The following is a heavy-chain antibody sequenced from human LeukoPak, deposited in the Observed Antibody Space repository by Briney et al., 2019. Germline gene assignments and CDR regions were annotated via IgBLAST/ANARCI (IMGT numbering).Heavy chain of an antibody. Sequence: ASVKVSCKASGYSFTSNYIHWVRQAPGQGLEWMGMIYPSDGSTSYAQKFQGRVTVTRDTSTSTVHMELSGLRSEGTAVYYCARDQEAFDYWGQGTLVTVSS. J-gene: IGHJ4*02. CDR1: GYSFTSNY. CDR3: ARDQEAFDY. V-gene: IGHV1-46*01. CDR2: IYPSDGST.